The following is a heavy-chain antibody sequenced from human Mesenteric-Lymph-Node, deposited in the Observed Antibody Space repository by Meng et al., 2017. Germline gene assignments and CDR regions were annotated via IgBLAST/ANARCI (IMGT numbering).Heavy chain of an antibody. CDR3: ARTYSGESWVKFDP. V-gene: IGHV3-7*01. Sequence: GESLKISCAASGFTFSSYWMSWVRQAPGKGLEWVANIKQDGSEKYYVDSVKGRFTISRDNAKNSLYLQMNNLTAEDTAVYYCARTYSGESWVKFDPWGQGTLVTVSS. CDR1: GFTFSSYW. CDR2: IKQDGSEK. D-gene: IGHD3-10*01. J-gene: IGHJ5*02.